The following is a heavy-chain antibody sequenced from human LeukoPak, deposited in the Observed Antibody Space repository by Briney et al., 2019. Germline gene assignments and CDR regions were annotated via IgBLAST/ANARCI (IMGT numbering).Heavy chain of an antibody. Sequence: GGSLRLSCAASGFSFNSYWMTWVRQAPGRGLEWVANINPAGSDTYYVDPVKGRFTISRDNAKNLVYLQMNSLRAEDTAVYSCGRFGYVAAVDLWGQGNPGHRLF. CDR1: GFSFNSYW. D-gene: IGHD2-15*01. J-gene: IGHJ4*02. CDR3: GRFGYVAAVDL. V-gene: IGHV3-7*01. CDR2: INPAGSDT.